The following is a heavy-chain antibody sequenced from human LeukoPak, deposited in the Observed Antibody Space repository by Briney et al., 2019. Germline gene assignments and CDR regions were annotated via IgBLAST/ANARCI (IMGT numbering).Heavy chain of an antibody. J-gene: IGHJ2*01. Sequence: SQTLSLTCAISGDSVSSNSAAWNWIRQSPSRGLEWLGRTYYRSKWYNDYAVSVKSRITINPDTSKNQFSLQLNSVAPEDTAVYSCARDRTYYYDSSGYSIDWYFDLWGRGTLVTVSS. CDR3: ARDRTYYYDSSGYSIDWYFDL. D-gene: IGHD3-22*01. CDR2: TYYRSKWYN. V-gene: IGHV6-1*01. CDR1: GDSVSSNSAA.